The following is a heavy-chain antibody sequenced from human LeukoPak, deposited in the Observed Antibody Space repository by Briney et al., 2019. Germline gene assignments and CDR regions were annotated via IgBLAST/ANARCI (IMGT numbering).Heavy chain of an antibody. D-gene: IGHD1-26*01. CDR1: GVTFSDYYS. V-gene: IGHV3-21*01. CDR2: ISGSGRYI. CDR3: ARAETWYSGSYDY. Sequence: PGGSLRLSCSASGVTFSDYYSMNWVRQAPGKGLEWVSVISGSGRYIYYADSVKGRFTISRDNAKNSLYLQMNSLRAEDTAMYYCARAETWYSGSYDYWGQGTLVTVSS. J-gene: IGHJ4*02.